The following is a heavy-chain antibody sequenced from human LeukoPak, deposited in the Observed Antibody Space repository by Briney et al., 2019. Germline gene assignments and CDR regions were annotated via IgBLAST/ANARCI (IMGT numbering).Heavy chain of an antibody. Sequence: GSLRLSCAASGFTFDDYAMQWVRQAPGKGLEWVSLISGDGGSTYYADSVKGRFTISRDNSKNSLYLQMNSLRTEDTALYYCAKCLGVRGVNYGMDVWGQGTTVTVSS. CDR3: AKCLGVRGVNYGMDV. V-gene: IGHV3-43*02. D-gene: IGHD3-10*01. J-gene: IGHJ6*02. CDR2: ISGDGGST. CDR1: GFTFDDYA.